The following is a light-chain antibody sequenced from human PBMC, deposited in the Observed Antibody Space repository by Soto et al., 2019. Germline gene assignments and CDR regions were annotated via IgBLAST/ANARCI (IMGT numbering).Light chain of an antibody. CDR1: QSVSSSF. CDR2: RAS. CDR3: QQSGSSPLT. V-gene: IGKV3-20*01. J-gene: IGKJ4*01. Sequence: EIVLTQSPGTLSLSPGERATLSCRASQSVSSSFLAWYQQKPGQAPRLLIYRASSRATGIPDRFSGSGSGTDFSLTISRVEPEDVAVYYCQQSGSSPLTVGGGTKVEIK.